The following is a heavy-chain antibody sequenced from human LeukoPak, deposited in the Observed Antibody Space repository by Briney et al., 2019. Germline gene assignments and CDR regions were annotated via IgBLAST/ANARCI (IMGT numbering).Heavy chain of an antibody. Sequence: PSETLSLTRTVSGGSISSSRCYWGWIRQPPGKGLEWIGSIYHSGSTYYNPSLKSRVTISVDTSKNQFSLKLSSVTAADTAVYYCASLMYISSCIAYCGQGTLVTVSS. CDR1: GGSISSSRCY. CDR2: IYHSGST. V-gene: IGHV4-39*01. D-gene: IGHD6-13*01. J-gene: IGHJ4*02. CDR3: ASLMYISSCIAY.